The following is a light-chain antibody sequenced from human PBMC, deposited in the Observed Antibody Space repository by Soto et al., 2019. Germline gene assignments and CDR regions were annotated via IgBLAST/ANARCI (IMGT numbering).Light chain of an antibody. CDR3: QQYGSSPLT. J-gene: IGKJ4*01. Sequence: EIVLTQSPGTLSLSPGERATLSCRASQSVSSSYLAWYQQKPGQAPMLLIYGASSRATGIPDRFSGSGSGTDFNLTISRLEPEDFAVYYCQQYGSSPLTFGGGTKVEIK. V-gene: IGKV3-20*01. CDR1: QSVSSSY. CDR2: GAS.